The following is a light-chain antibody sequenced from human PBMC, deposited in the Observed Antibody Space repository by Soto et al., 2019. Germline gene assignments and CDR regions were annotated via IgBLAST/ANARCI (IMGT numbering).Light chain of an antibody. J-gene: IGKJ1*01. Sequence: EIVMTQSPATLSVSPGERATLSCRPSQSFSSTLAWYQQNLGQAPRLLIYVPSTRATGIPARFSGSGSGTEFTLTISSLQSEDFAVYYCQQYNNWPPWTFGQGTKVEIK. CDR2: VPS. CDR3: QQYNNWPPWT. V-gene: IGKV3-15*01. CDR1: QSFSST.